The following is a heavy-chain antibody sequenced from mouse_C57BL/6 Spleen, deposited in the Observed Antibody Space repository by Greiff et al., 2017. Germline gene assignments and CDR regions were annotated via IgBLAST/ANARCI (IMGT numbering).Heavy chain of an antibody. CDR3: ARSGTTVVAQFAY. V-gene: IGHV1-53*01. J-gene: IGHJ3*01. CDR1: GYSFTSYW. CDR2: INPSNGGT. Sequence: QVQLQQPGPELVKPGASVKLSCKASGYSFTSYWMHWVKQRPGQGLEWIGNINPSNGGTNYNEKFKSKATLTVDKSSSTAYMQLSSLTSEDSAVYYCARSGTTVVAQFAYWGPGTLVTVSA. D-gene: IGHD1-1*01.